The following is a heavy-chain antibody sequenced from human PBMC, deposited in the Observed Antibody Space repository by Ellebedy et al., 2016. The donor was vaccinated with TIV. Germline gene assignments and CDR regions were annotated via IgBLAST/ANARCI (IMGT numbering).Heavy chain of an antibody. J-gene: IGHJ4*02. D-gene: IGHD1-1*01. CDR1: GGSITSYC. CDR2: IFSTGGT. CDR3: ATYAMGRLDY. V-gene: IGHV4-59*01. Sequence: SETLSLTCTVSGGSITSYCWNWIRQSPGKGLEWLGSIFSTGGTNYNPSLKSRVTISLDLSKSHFSLKLRSVTAADTALYFCATYAMGRLDYWGQGTLVTVSS.